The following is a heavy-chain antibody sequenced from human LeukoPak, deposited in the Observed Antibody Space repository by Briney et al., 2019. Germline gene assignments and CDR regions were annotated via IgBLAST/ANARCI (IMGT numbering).Heavy chain of an antibody. D-gene: IGHD1-1*01. Sequence: HTGGSLRLSCAASGFTFSGSAMHWVRQASGKGLEWVGRIRSKANSYATAYAASVKGRFTISRDDSKNTAYLQMNSLKTEDTAVYYCTRLRSGFDPWGQGTLVTVSS. CDR1: GFTFSGSA. CDR2: IRSKANSYAT. J-gene: IGHJ5*02. CDR3: TRLRSGFDP. V-gene: IGHV3-73*01.